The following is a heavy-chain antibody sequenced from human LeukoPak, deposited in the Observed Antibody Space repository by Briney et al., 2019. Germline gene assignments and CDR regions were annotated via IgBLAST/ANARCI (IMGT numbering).Heavy chain of an antibody. Sequence: GSLRLSCAASGFTFSTCAMSWVRQAPGKGLEWIGEINHSGSTNYNPSLKSRVTISVDTSKNQFSLKLSSVTAADTAVYYCARGPRTTGTTSIGAFDIWGQGTMVTVSS. CDR1: GFTFSTCA. V-gene: IGHV4-34*01. CDR2: INHSGST. J-gene: IGHJ3*02. CDR3: ARGPRTTGTTSIGAFDI. D-gene: IGHD1-1*01.